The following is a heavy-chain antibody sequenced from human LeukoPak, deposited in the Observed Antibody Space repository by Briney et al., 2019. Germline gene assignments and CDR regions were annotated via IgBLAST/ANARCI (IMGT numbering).Heavy chain of an antibody. Sequence: WGSLRLSCAASGFTFSSYEMNWVRQAPGKGLEWVSYISSSGSTIYYADSVKGRFTISRDNAKNSLYLQMNSLRAEDTAVYYCARGLGSGRHAFDIWGQGTMVTVSS. CDR1: GFTFSSYE. J-gene: IGHJ3*02. CDR3: ARGLGSGRHAFDI. D-gene: IGHD3-10*01. CDR2: ISSSGSTI. V-gene: IGHV3-48*03.